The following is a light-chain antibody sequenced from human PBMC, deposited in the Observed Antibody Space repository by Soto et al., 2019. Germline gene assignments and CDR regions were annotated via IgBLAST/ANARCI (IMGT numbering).Light chain of an antibody. CDR1: QSVSTN. J-gene: IGKJ1*01. CDR2: GAS. V-gene: IGKV3-15*01. CDR3: QQYYTWPRT. Sequence: EIVMTQSPGTLSVSPGEGATLSCRASQSVSTNLAWYQQKPDQAPRLLIYGASTTATGMPARCSGSGSGTEFARTVSSLQSADFAVYYCQQYYTWPRTFGQGTRVEIK.